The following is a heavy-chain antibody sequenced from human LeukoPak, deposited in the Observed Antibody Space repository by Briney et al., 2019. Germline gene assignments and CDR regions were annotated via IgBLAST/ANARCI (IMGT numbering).Heavy chain of an antibody. V-gene: IGHV6-1*01. CDR2: TYYRSKWYY. J-gene: IGHJ4*02. D-gene: IGHD7-27*01. CDR3: ARSTGDLHN. Sequence: SQTLSLTCVISGDSVSSNSAAWNWLRPSPSRGLEWLGRTYYRSKWYYGYAVSVKSRLNINPDTSKNQFSLQLNSVTPEDTAVYYCARSTGDLHNWGQGTLVTVSS. CDR1: GDSVSSNSAA.